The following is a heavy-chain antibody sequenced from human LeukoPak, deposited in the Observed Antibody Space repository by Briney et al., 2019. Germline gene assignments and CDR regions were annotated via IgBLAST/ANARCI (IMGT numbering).Heavy chain of an antibody. J-gene: IGHJ4*02. CDR3: ARDRTRGYSYAFGY. CDR1: GGSISSYY. D-gene: IGHD5-18*01. CDR2: IYTSGST. Sequence: PSETLSLTCTVSGGSISSYYWSWIRQPAGKGLEWIGRIYTSGSTNYNASLKSRVSMSVDTSKNQFSLKLSSVTAADTAVYYCARDRTRGYSYAFGYWGQGTLVTVSS. V-gene: IGHV4-4*07.